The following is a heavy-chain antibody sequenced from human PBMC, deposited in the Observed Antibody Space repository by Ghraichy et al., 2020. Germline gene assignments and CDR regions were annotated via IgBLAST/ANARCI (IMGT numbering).Heavy chain of an antibody. D-gene: IGHD3-22*01. CDR2: IHYRGNT. J-gene: IGHJ4*02. CDR1: GDSIISSY. CDR3: ARAYFDSSGYSGGEVELDY. V-gene: IGHV4-59*01. Sequence: SETLSLTCTVSGDSIISSYWSWIRQSPGKGLEWIGYIHYRGNTYYNPSLKSRVTMSVDMSKNQFSLELSSVIAADTAVYYCARAYFDSSGYSGGEVELDYGGQGTLVTVSS.